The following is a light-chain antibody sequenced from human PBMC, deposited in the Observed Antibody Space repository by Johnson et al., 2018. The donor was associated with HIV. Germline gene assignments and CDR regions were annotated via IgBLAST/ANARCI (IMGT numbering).Light chain of an antibody. CDR2: DNN. Sequence: QSVLTQSPSVSAAPGQKVTISCSGSSSNIGNNYVSWYQQLPGTAPKLLIYDNNKRPSGIPDRFSGSKSGTSATLGITGLQTGDEADYYCATWDSSMTDGGVFGTGTKVTVL. J-gene: IGLJ1*01. CDR3: ATWDSSMTDGGV. V-gene: IGLV1-51*01. CDR1: SSNIGNNY.